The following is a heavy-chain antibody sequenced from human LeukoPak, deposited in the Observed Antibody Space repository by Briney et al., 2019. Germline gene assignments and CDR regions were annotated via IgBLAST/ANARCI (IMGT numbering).Heavy chain of an antibody. J-gene: IGHJ5*02. Sequence: VASVKVSCKASGYTFTSYAMHWVRQAPGQRLEWMGWINAGNGNTKYSQKFQGRVTITRDTSASTAYMELSSLRSEDTAVYYCARVPMVRGAPYNWFDPWGQGTLVTVSS. CDR3: ARVPMVRGAPYNWFDP. V-gene: IGHV1-3*01. CDR2: INAGNGNT. D-gene: IGHD3-10*01. CDR1: GYTFTSYA.